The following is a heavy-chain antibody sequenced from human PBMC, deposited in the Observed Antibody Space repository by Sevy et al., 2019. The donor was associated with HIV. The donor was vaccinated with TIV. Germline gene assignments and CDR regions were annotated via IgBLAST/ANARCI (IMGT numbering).Heavy chain of an antibody. CDR2: INTYNGNT. D-gene: IGHD3-3*01. CDR1: GYTLSNYG. J-gene: IGHJ6*02. V-gene: IGHV1-18*01. CDR3: ARDKSVQVIFGVVRYNYGMDV. Sequence: ASVKVSCKASGYTLSNYGISWVRQAPGQGLEWMGWINTYNGNTKYAQKLQGRITMTTDTATSTAYMEVRSLRSDDTAVYYCARDKSVQVIFGVVRYNYGMDVWGQGTTVTVSS.